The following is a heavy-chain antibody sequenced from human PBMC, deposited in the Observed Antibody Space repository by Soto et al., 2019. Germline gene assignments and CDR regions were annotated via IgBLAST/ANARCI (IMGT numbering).Heavy chain of an antibody. V-gene: IGHV1-18*04. CDR3: ARERIAARRSWFDP. J-gene: IGHJ5*02. CDR1: GYSFTSYG. D-gene: IGHD6-6*01. Sequence: ASVKVSCKASGYSFTSYGVSWVRQAPGQGLEWMGWINVNNGNTNYAQKFQGRVTMTTDTSTSTAYMELRSLRSDDTAVYYCARERIAARRSWFDPWGQGTLVTVSS. CDR2: INVNNGNT.